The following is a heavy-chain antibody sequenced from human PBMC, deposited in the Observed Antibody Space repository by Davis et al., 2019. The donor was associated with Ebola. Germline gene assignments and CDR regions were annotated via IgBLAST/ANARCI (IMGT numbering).Heavy chain of an antibody. D-gene: IGHD2-15*01. CDR1: GFTFSSYA. CDR3: AKDTPNIWFDV. V-gene: IGHV3-23*01. J-gene: IGHJ3*01. CDR2: ISGSGGST. Sequence: PGGSLRLSCAASGFTFSSYAMSWVRQAPGKGLEWVSGISGSGGSTYHADSVKGRFTISRDNSKNTLHLQMNSLRVEDTAIYYCAKDTPNIWFDVWGQGTMVAVSS.